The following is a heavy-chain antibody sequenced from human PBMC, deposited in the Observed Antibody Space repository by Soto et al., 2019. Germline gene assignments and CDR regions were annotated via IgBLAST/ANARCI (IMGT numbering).Heavy chain of an antibody. CDR1: GYTFTSYG. D-gene: IGHD2-15*01. Sequence: ASVKVSCKGSGYTFTSYGISWVRQAPGQGLEWMGWISAYNGNTNYAQKLQGRVTMTTDTSTSTAYMELRSLRSDDTAVYYCARGTRLGYCSGGSCYSWFDPWGQGTLVTVSS. J-gene: IGHJ5*02. CDR3: ARGTRLGYCSGGSCYSWFDP. V-gene: IGHV1-18*01. CDR2: ISAYNGNT.